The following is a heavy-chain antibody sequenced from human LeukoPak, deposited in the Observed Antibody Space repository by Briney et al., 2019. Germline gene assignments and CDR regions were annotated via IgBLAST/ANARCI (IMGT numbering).Heavy chain of an antibody. Sequence: ASVKVSCKASGYTFTGYYMHWVRQAPGQGLEWMGWINPNSGGTNYAQKFQGWVTMTRDTSISTAYMELSRLRSDNTAVYYCARAAQLLHSGWFDPWGQGTLVTVSS. V-gene: IGHV1-2*04. D-gene: IGHD2-2*01. CDR3: ARAAQLLHSGWFDP. J-gene: IGHJ5*02. CDR2: INPNSGGT. CDR1: GYTFTGYY.